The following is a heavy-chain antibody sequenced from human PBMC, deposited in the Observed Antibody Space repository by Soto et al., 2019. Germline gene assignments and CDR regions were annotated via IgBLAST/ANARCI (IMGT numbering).Heavy chain of an antibody. D-gene: IGHD6-13*01. Sequence: GGSLRLSCAASGFTFSSYWMHWVRQAPGKGLVWVSRMNSDGSDTYYADSVKGRFTISRDNARHTVYLQMNRLRLEDTAVYYCARLRASNWYVGGYLDYWGQGTLVTVSS. V-gene: IGHV3-74*01. J-gene: IGHJ4*02. CDR2: MNSDGSDT. CDR3: ARLRASNWYVGGYLDY. CDR1: GFTFSSYW.